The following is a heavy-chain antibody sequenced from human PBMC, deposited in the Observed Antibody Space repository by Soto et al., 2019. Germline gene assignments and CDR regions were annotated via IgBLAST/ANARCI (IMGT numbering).Heavy chain of an antibody. CDR1: GGSISSGGYS. Sequence: QLQLQESGSGLVKPSQTLSLTCGVSGGSISSGGYSWSWIRQPPGKGLEWIGYIYHSGSTYYNPSLKSRVTISVDRSKNQFSLKLSSVTAADTAVYYCARRRGFPYYYGMDVWGQGTTVTVSS. V-gene: IGHV4-30-2*01. J-gene: IGHJ6*02. D-gene: IGHD5-12*01. CDR3: ARRRGFPYYYGMDV. CDR2: IYHSGST.